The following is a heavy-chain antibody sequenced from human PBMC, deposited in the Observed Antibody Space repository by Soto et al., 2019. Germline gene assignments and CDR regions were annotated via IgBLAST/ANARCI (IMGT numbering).Heavy chain of an antibody. CDR3: AKDSWYFDL. Sequence: PGGSLRLSCEASGFIFTNFWMHWVRQVPGKGLGWVSRIDTSGSSTSYADSVKGRFTISRDNAKNTVSLQMNSLRAEDTGVYYCAKDSWYFDLWSQGSLVTVSS. D-gene: IGHD1-1*01. CDR1: GFIFTNFW. CDR2: IDTSGSST. J-gene: IGHJ4*02. V-gene: IGHV3-74*01.